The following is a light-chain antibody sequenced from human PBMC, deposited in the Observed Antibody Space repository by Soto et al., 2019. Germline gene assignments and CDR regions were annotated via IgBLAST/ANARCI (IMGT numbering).Light chain of an antibody. CDR1: QSVSSR. Sequence: EIVMTQSPATLSVSPGERATLSCRASQSVSSRLAWYQHKSGQAPRLLISGASNRATGIPARFSGSGSGTDFTLTISSLEPEDFAVYYCQQRSNWPRTFGQGTKVDIK. CDR3: QQRSNWPRT. V-gene: IGKV3-11*01. CDR2: GAS. J-gene: IGKJ1*01.